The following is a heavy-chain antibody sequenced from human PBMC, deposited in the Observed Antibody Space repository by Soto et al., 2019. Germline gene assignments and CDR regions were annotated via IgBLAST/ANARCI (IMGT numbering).Heavy chain of an antibody. CDR3: AHAGDYDLLSFDH. Sequence: QITLKESGPPLVRPAQTLTLTCAFSGFSLTTTHMGVAWIRQPPGNALEWLALIYWDDDKRYSPSLKNRLAISKDTSRNRVVLTITNMNPEDTGTYFCAHAGDYDLLSFDHWGPGTLVTFSS. CDR1: GFSLTTTHMG. CDR2: IYWDDDK. J-gene: IGHJ4*02. V-gene: IGHV2-5*02. D-gene: IGHD4-17*01.